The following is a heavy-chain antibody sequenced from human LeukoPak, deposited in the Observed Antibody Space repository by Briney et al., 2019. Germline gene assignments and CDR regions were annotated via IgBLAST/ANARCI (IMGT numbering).Heavy chain of an antibody. CDR2: IKQDGSEK. CDR1: GFIFSNYY. CDR3: ARERWSLYSNYYYYYGLDV. J-gene: IGHJ6*02. Sequence: GGSLRLSCAASGFIFSNYYMNWVRQAPGKGLEWVAHIKQDGSEKNYVDSVKGRFTISRDNAKNSLYLQMNSLRAEDTAVYYCARERWSLYSNYYYYYGLDVWGQGTTVTLSS. V-gene: IGHV3-7*01. D-gene: IGHD3-3*01.